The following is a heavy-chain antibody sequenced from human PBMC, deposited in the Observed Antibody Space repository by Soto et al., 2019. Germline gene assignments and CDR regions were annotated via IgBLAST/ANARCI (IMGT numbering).Heavy chain of an antibody. D-gene: IGHD2-2*01. Sequence: QVQLVESGGGVVQPGRSLRLSCAASGFTFSSYAMHWVRQAPGKGLEWVAVISYDGSNKYYADSVKGRFTISRDNPKNTLYLQMNRLRAEDTAVYYCAGGGYCTSTSCYLNWFDPWGQGTLVSVSS. CDR1: GFTFSSYA. V-gene: IGHV3-30-3*01. J-gene: IGHJ5*02. CDR2: ISYDGSNK. CDR3: AGGGYCTSTSCYLNWFDP.